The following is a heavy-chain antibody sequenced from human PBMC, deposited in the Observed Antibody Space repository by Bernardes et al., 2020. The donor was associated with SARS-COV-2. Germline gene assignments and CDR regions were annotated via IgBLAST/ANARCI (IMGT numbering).Heavy chain of an antibody. CDR2: ISWNSGSI. CDR3: AKEGYSSGARLGFDY. V-gene: IGHV3-9*01. Sequence: GGSLRLSCAASGFTFDDYAMHWVRQAPGKGLEWVSGISWNSGSIGYADSVKGRFTISRDNAKNSLYLQMNSLRAEDTALYYCAKEGYSSGARLGFDYWGQGTLVTVSS. D-gene: IGHD6-19*01. J-gene: IGHJ4*02. CDR1: GFTFDDYA.